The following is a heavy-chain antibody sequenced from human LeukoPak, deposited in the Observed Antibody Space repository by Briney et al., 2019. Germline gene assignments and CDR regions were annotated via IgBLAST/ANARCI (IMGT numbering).Heavy chain of an antibody. CDR3: ASLVVPSRYYYYYMDV. CDR2: INRSGST. V-gene: IGHV4-34*01. D-gene: IGHD2-2*01. J-gene: IGHJ6*03. Sequence: SETLSPTCAVYGGSFSGYYWSWIRQPPGKGLEWIGEINRSGSTNYNPSLKSRVTISVDTSKNQFSLKLSPVTAADTAVYYCASLVVPSRYYYYYMDVWGKGTTVTISS. CDR1: GGSFSGYY.